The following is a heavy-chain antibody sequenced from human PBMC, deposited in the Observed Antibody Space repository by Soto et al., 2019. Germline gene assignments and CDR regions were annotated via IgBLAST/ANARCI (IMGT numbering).Heavy chain of an antibody. Sequence: PGGSLRLSCAASGFTFSSYSMNWVRQAPGKGLEWVSYISSSSSTIYYADSVKGRFTISRDNAKNSLYLQMNSLRDEDTAVYYCSRDSEATRSAIFDYWGQGTLVTVSS. J-gene: IGHJ4*02. CDR2: ISSSSSTI. D-gene: IGHD5-12*01. CDR3: SRDSEATRSAIFDY. V-gene: IGHV3-48*02. CDR1: GFTFSSYS.